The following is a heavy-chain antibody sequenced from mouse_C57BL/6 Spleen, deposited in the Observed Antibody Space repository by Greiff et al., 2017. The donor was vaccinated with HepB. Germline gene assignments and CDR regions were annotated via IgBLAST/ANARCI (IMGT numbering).Heavy chain of an antibody. CDR1: GYTFTSYW. V-gene: IGHV1-64*01. CDR2: IHPNSGST. Sequence: QVHVKQPGAELVKPGASVKLSCKASGYTFTSYWMHWVKQRPGQGLEWIGMIHPNSGSTNYNEKFKSKATLTVDKSSSTAYMQLSSLTSEDSAVYYCARGNYYAMDYWGQVTSVTVSS. D-gene: IGHD2-1*01. CDR3: ARGNYYAMDY. J-gene: IGHJ4*01.